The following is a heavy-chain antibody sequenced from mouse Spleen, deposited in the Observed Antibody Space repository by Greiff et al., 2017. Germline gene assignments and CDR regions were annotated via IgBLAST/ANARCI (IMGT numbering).Heavy chain of an antibody. D-gene: IGHD1-1*01. J-gene: IGHJ2*01. CDR1: GYTFTSYG. Sequence: QVQLQQSGAELARPGASVKLSCKASGYTFTSYGISWVKQRTGQGLEWIGEIYPRSGNTYYNEKFKGKATLTADKSSSTAYMELRSLTSEDSAVYFCARSDYGSSSYDYFDYWGQGTTLTVSS. CDR3: ARSDYGSSSYDYFDY. V-gene: IGHV1-81*01. CDR2: IYPRSGNT.